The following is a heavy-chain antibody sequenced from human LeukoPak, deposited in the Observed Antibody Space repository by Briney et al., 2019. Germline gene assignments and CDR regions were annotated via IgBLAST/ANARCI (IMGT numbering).Heavy chain of an antibody. Sequence: AASVKVSCKVSGYTLTELSMHWVRQAPGKGLEWMGGFDPEDGETIYAQKFQGRVTMTEDTSTDTAYMELSSLRSEDTAVYYCATVFTMIVVALDAFDIWGQGTMVTVSS. CDR1: GYTLTELS. CDR3: ATVFTMIVVALDAFDI. D-gene: IGHD3-22*01. CDR2: FDPEDGET. J-gene: IGHJ3*02. V-gene: IGHV1-24*01.